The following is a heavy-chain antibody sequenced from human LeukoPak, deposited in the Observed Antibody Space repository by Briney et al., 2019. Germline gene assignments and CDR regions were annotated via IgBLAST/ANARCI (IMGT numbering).Heavy chain of an antibody. CDR1: GYTFTGYY. J-gene: IGHJ4*02. CDR2: INPNSGGT. Sequence: GASVKVSCKASGYTFTGYYMHWVRQAPGQGLEWMGWINPNSGGTNYAQKFQGRVTMTRDTSTSTAYMELSRLRSDDTAVYYCAREFSADYYDSSGYVEDWGQGTLVTVSS. CDR3: AREFSADYYDSSGYVED. V-gene: IGHV1-2*02. D-gene: IGHD3-22*01.